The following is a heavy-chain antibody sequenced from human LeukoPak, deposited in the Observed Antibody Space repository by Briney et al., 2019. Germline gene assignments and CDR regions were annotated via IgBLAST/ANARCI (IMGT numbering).Heavy chain of an antibody. CDR2: ISAYNGNT. V-gene: IGHV1-18*01. Sequence: ASVKVSCKASGYTFTSYGISWVRQAPGQGLEWMGWISAYNGNTNYAQKLQGRVTMTTDTSTSTAYMELRSLRSDDTAVYYCARTRYYYDSSGYYYSWGQGTLVTVSS. CDR3: ARTRYYYDSSGYYYS. CDR1: GYTFTSYG. D-gene: IGHD3-22*01. J-gene: IGHJ4*02.